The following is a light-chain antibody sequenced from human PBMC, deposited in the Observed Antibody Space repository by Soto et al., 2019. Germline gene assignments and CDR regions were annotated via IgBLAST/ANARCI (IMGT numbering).Light chain of an antibody. V-gene: IGKV3-11*01. J-gene: IGKJ5*01. Sequence: ILVTQSPTTLAFSPGERATLSCGASQSVSSYLAWYQQRPGQAHRLLIYDAYNRATGVQARFSGSGSGTDFTLTIRSLEPEDFAVYYCKQRSSWPPTFGQGTRLEIK. CDR2: DAY. CDR3: KQRSSWPPT. CDR1: QSVSSY.